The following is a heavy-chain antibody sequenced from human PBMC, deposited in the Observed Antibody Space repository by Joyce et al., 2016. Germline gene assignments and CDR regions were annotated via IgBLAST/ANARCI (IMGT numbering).Heavy chain of an antibody. CDR2: TISLFPRS. CDR3: AGGIEAQAQSGKYYFDS. J-gene: IGHJ4*02. CDR1: GGSFKDYS. Sequence: QVQLVQSGAEVKKPGSSVKVSCKASGGSFKDYSVNWVRQAPGQGLGWRGRTISLFPRSYYGPECQGTVTISADKSTRTSYLEMTSLRDDDTAVYYGAGGIEAQAQSGKYYFDSWGQGALVIVSS. V-gene: IGHV1-69*06. D-gene: IGHD2-21*01.